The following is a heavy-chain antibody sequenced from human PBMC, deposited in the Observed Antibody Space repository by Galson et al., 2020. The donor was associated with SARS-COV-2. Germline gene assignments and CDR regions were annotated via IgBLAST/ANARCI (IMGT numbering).Heavy chain of an antibody. CDR3: ARDRRFLEWSSGYFDY. CDR2: ISSSGSTI. D-gene: IGHD3-3*01. Sequence: GESLKISCAASGFTFSDYYMSWIRQAPGKGLEWVSYISSSGSTIYYADSVKGRFTISRDNAKNSLYLQMNSLRAEDTAVYYCARDRRFLEWSSGYFDYWGQGTLVTVSS. J-gene: IGHJ4*02. V-gene: IGHV3-11*01. CDR1: GFTFSDYY.